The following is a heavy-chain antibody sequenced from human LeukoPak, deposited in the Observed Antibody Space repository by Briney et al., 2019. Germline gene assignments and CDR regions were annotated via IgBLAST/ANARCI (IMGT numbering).Heavy chain of an antibody. CDR3: AKVIGNWGSFYFDY. CDR2: IGAGSGST. Sequence: GGSLRLSCAASGFDFSNYGMSWVCQAPGKGLEWVSSIGAGSGSTFYADSVKGRFTISRDNSKNTLYLQMNSLRAEDTAIFYCAKVIGNWGSFYFDYWGQGTLVTVSS. D-gene: IGHD7-27*01. J-gene: IGHJ4*02. CDR1: GFDFSNYG. V-gene: IGHV3-23*01.